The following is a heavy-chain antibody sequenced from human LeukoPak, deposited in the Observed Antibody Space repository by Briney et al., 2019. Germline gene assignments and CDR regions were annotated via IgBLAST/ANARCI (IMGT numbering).Heavy chain of an antibody. CDR1: GFTFISYA. Sequence: GGSLRLSCAASGFTFISYAIHWVRQAPGKGLEWVAVISFHGTDSFYADSVKGRFTISRDNSKNILYLQMNSLRAEDTAVYHCAKDRCSNGVGCYYYYMDVWGKGTTVTISS. CDR3: AKDRCSNGVGCYYYYMDV. D-gene: IGHD2-8*01. J-gene: IGHJ6*03. V-gene: IGHV3-30*04. CDR2: ISFHGTDS.